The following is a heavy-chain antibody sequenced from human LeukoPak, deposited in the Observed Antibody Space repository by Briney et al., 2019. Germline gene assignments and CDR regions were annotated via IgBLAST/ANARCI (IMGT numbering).Heavy chain of an antibody. CDR2: INHSGST. J-gene: IGHJ4*02. V-gene: IGHV4-34*01. CDR1: GGSFSGCY. CDR3: ARDTVVFDY. D-gene: IGHD2-15*01. Sequence: PSETLSLTCAVYGGSFSGCYWSWIRQPPGKGLEWIGEINHSGSTNYNPSLKSRVTISVDTSKNQFSLKLSSVTAADTAVYYCARDTVVFDYWGQGTLVTVSS.